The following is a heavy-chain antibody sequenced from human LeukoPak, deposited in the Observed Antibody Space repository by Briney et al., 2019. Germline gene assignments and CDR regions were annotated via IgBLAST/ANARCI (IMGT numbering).Heavy chain of an antibody. J-gene: IGHJ6*02. D-gene: IGHD3-3*01. Sequence: GGSLRLSCAASGFTFSSYAMHWVRQAPGKGLEWVAVISYDGSNKYYADSVKGRFTISRDNSKNTLYLRMNSLRAEDTAVYYCARGSRDFWSGYSSEYYYYGMDVWGQGTTVTVSS. V-gene: IGHV3-30-3*01. CDR2: ISYDGSNK. CDR3: ARGSRDFWSGYSSEYYYYGMDV. CDR1: GFTFSSYA.